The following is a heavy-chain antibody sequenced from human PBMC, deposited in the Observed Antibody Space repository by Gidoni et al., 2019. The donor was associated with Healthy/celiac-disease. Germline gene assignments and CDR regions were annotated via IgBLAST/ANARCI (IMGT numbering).Heavy chain of an antibody. J-gene: IGHJ5*02. CDR3: ARDPVLSYGYWSWFDP. CDR1: GGSISSGDYY. Sequence: QVQLQESGPGLVKPSQTLSLTCTVSGGSISSGDYYWSWIRQPPGKGLEWIGYIYYSGSTYYNPSLKSRVTISVDTSKNQFSLKLSSVTAADTAVYYCARDPVLSYGYWSWFDPWGQGTLVTVSS. D-gene: IGHD5-18*01. CDR2: IYYSGST. V-gene: IGHV4-30-4*01.